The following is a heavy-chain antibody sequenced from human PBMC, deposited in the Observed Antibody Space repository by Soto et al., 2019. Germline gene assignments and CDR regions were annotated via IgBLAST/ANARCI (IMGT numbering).Heavy chain of an antibody. CDR2: IYPGDSDT. CDR3: ARQGPPGSGYYYYYMDV. V-gene: IGHV5-51*01. Sequence: TGESLKISCKGSGYSFTSYWIGWVRQMPGKGLEWMGIIYPGDSDTRYSPSFQGQVTISADKSISTAYLQWSSLKASDTAMYYCARQGPPGSGYYYYYMDVWGKGTTVTVSS. J-gene: IGHJ6*03. CDR1: GYSFTSYW.